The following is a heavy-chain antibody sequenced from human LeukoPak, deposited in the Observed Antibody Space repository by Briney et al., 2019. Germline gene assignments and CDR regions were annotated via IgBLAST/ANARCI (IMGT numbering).Heavy chain of an antibody. CDR2: IYPGDSDT. D-gene: IGHD5-18*01. CDR3: ARRALGCSYVAYYFDY. V-gene: IGHV5-51*01. Sequence: GESLKISCTGSGYSFTNYWIVWVRQMPGKGLEWVGIIYPGDSDTRYSPSFQGQVTISADNSISTAYLQWRLKASDSAMYYCARRALGCSYVAYYFDYWGQGTLVTVSS. CDR1: GYSFTNYW. J-gene: IGHJ4*02.